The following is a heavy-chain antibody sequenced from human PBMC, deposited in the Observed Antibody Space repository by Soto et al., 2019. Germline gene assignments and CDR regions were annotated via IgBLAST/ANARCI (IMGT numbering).Heavy chain of an antibody. CDR2: IIPIFGTA. Sequence: QVQLVQSGAEVKKPGSSVKVSCKASGGTFSSYAISWVRQAPGQGLEWMGGIIPIFGTANYAQKFQGRVTITADESTSTAYMELSSLRSEDTAVYYCASPHHYDSSGYYLGYYGMDVWGQGTTVTVSS. V-gene: IGHV1-69*01. D-gene: IGHD3-22*01. J-gene: IGHJ6*02. CDR3: ASPHHYDSSGYYLGYYGMDV. CDR1: GGTFSSYA.